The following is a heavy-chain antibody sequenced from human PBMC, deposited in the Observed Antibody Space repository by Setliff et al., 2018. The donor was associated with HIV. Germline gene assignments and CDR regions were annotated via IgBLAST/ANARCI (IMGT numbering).Heavy chain of an antibody. Sequence: PGGSLRLSCVASSGFAFSDNPMNWVRQAPGKGLEWISHIRGKSDIIKYAESVMGRFTISRDNAKNSLYLEMNSLRAEDTAIYYCARDYNYIFDSWGQGVLDTVSS. D-gene: IGHD3-22*01. CDR1: GFAFSDNP. CDR2: IRGKSDII. J-gene: IGHJ4*02. CDR3: ARDYNYIFDS. V-gene: IGHV3-48*01.